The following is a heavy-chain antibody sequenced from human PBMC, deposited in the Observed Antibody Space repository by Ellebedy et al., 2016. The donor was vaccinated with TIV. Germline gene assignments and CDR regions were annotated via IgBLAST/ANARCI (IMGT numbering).Heavy chain of an antibody. V-gene: IGHV3-30-3*01. CDR1: GFTFSSYA. Sequence: GGSLRLSXAASGFTFSSYAMHWVRQAPGKGLEWVAVISYDGSNKYYADSVKGRFTISRDNSKNTLYLQMNSLRAEDTAVYYCARVGLQWELLWTFDYWGQGTLVTVSS. CDR3: ARVGLQWELLWTFDY. J-gene: IGHJ4*02. D-gene: IGHD1-26*01. CDR2: ISYDGSNK.